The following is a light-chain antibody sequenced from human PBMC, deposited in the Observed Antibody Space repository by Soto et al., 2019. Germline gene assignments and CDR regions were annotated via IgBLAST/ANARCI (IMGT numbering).Light chain of an antibody. CDR3: CSYTSSRDYV. CDR2: EVS. Sequence: QSVLTQTASVSGSPGQSITISCTGTSSDVGGYNYVSWYQQHPGKAPKLMIYEVSNRPSGVSNRFSGSKSGNTASLTISGLQADDEADYYCCSYTSSRDYVFGIGTKLTVL. J-gene: IGLJ1*01. CDR1: SSDVGGYNY. V-gene: IGLV2-14*01.